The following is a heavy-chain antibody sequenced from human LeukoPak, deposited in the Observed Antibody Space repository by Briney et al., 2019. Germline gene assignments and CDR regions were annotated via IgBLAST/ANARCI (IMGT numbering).Heavy chain of an antibody. V-gene: IGHV3-30*04. J-gene: IGHJ4*02. CDR2: IFSDEKTK. CDR3: ASPFSGYDGVSLDYN. CDR1: GFMFSPYA. D-gene: IGHD5-12*01. Sequence: GESLRLSCEASGFMFSPYAMTWGRQAPGKGLEWVAVIFSDEKTKKYADSVRGRFTISRDNSQNKVFLQMDDLRPDDTAIYYCASPFSGYDGVSLDYNWGQGTMVTVS.